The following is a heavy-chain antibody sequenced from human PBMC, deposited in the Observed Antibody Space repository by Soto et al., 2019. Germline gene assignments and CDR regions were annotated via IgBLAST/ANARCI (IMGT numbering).Heavy chain of an antibody. J-gene: IGHJ4*02. CDR2: INHRGST. CDR1: GGSFSGYY. CDR3: ARVGYDYVWGSYPRRGYFDY. Sequence: QVQLQQWGAGLLKPSETLSLTCAVYGGSFSGYYWSWIRQPPGKGLEWIGEINHRGSTNYNPSLKSRVAISVDTSKNRFSLKLSSVTATDTAVYYCARVGYDYVWGSYPRRGYFDYWGQGTLVTVSS. D-gene: IGHD3-16*02. V-gene: IGHV4-34*01.